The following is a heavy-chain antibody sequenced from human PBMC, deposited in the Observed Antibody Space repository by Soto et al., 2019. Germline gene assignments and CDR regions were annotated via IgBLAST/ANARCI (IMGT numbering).Heavy chain of an antibody. CDR3: ARDGPEGGDILTGYYPGDYYYGMDV. V-gene: IGHV3-33*01. Sequence: GGSLRLSCAASGFTFSSYGMHWVRQAPGKGLEWVAVIWYDGSNKYYADSVKGRFTISRDNSKNTLYLQMNSLRAEDTAVYYCARDGPEGGDILTGYYPGDYYYGMDVWGQGTTVTVSS. CDR2: IWYDGSNK. CDR1: GFTFSSYG. D-gene: IGHD3-9*01. J-gene: IGHJ6*02.